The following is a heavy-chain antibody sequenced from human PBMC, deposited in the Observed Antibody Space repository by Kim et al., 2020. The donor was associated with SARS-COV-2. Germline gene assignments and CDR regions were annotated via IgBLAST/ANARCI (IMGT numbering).Heavy chain of an antibody. V-gene: IGHV3-33*05. CDR2: ISYDGSNK. D-gene: IGHD6-13*01. J-gene: IGHJ6*02. CDR3: AIDKYSSSRYPLFRYYCGMDV. Sequence: GGSLRLSCAASGFTFSSYGMHWVRQAPGKGLEWVAVISYDGSNKYYADSVKGRFTISRDNSKNTLYLQMNSLRAEDTAVYYCAIDKYSSSRYPLFRYYCGMDVWGQGTTVTVSS. CDR1: GFTFSSYG.